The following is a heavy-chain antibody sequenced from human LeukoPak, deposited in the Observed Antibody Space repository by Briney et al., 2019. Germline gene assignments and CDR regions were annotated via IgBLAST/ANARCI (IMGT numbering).Heavy chain of an antibody. CDR1: GFTFSSYA. CDR2: ISGSGGST. Sequence: PGGSLRLSCAASGFTFSSYAMSWVRQAPGKGLEWVSAISGSGGSTYYADSVKGRFTISRDNSKNTLYLQMNSLRAEDTAVYYCARAPRGVAPGRGSFDYWGQGTLVTVSS. V-gene: IGHV3-23*01. J-gene: IGHJ4*02. CDR3: ARAPRGVAPGRGSFDY. D-gene: IGHD3-3*01.